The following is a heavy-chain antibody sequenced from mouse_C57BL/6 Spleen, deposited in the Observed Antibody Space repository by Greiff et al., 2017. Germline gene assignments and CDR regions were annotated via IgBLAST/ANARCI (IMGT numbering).Heavy chain of an antibody. V-gene: IGHV1-50*01. CDR2: IDPSDSYT. CDR1: GYTFTSYW. CDR3: ARDSSGVDY. D-gene: IGHD3-2*02. J-gene: IGHJ2*01. Sequence: QVQLQQPGAELVKPGASVKLSCKASGYTFTSYWMQWVKQRPGQGLEWIGEIDPSDSYTNYNQKFKGKATLTVDTSSSTAYMQLSSLTSEDSAVYYCARDSSGVDYWGQGTTLTVSS.